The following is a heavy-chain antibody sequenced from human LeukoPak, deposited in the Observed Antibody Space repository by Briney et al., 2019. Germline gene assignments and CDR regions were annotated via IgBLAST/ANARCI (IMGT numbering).Heavy chain of an antibody. Sequence: PSETLSLTCSVSGGSMSSFYWSWIRQPQGKELEWIGYIYYSGNTNYNPSLKSRVTISVDTSKNQFSLKLSSVTAADTAVYYCERGAGWYVYRGQGTLVTVSS. V-gene: IGHV4-59*01. CDR2: IYYSGNT. CDR1: GGSMSSFY. J-gene: IGHJ4*02. D-gene: IGHD6-19*01. CDR3: ERGAGWYVY.